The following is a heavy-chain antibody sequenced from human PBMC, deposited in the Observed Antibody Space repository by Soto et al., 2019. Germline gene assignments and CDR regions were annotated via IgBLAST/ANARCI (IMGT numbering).Heavy chain of an antibody. D-gene: IGHD3-3*01. J-gene: IGHJ6*02. CDR3: ARAFTIFGVVPSNYYYGMDV. CDR2: ISSSGSTI. V-gene: IGHV3-48*03. Sequence: PGGSLRLSCAASGFTFSSYEMNWVRQAPGKGLEWVSYISSSGSTIYYADSVKGRFTISRDNAKNSLYLQMNSLRAEDTAVYYCARAFTIFGVVPSNYYYGMDVWGQGTTVTVSS. CDR1: GFTFSSYE.